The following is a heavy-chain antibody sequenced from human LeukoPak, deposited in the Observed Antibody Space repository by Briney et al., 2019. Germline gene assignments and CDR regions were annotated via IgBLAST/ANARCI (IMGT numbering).Heavy chain of an antibody. D-gene: IGHD6-19*01. Sequence: GGSLRLSCGASGFAFSSHAMSWVRQALGKGLSWVSGINDSGDYTYHADSVKGRFTISRDNSKNTVYLQMNSLRAEDTAVYYCAKSLDLAVAGIDYWGQGTLVTVSS. CDR2: INDSGDYT. J-gene: IGHJ4*02. CDR3: AKSLDLAVAGIDY. CDR1: GFAFSSHA. V-gene: IGHV3-23*01.